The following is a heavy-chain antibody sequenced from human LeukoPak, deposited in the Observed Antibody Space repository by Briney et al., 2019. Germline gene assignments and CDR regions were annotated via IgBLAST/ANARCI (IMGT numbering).Heavy chain of an antibody. CDR1: GGSISINY. D-gene: IGHD3-16*01. Sequence: PSETLSLTCTVSGGSISINYWTWIRQTPGNGLEWIAYITDSGRIKCNPSLESRVTISKDMSKNQFSLKLGSMTAADTAVYYCARLPPHYSSTWGFFDNWGQGTLVTVSS. CDR3: ARLPPHYSSTWGFFDN. J-gene: IGHJ4*02. CDR2: ITDSGRI. V-gene: IGHV4-59*08.